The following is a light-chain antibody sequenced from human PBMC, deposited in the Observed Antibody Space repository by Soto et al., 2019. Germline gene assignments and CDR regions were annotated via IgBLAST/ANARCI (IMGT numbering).Light chain of an antibody. J-gene: IGKJ4*01. CDR2: DAS. Sequence: EIVMTQSPATLSVPPGERVSLSCRASQNIHDKLAWYQQKPGQAPRLLIYDASNRATGIPARFSGSGSGTDFTLTISSLEPEDFAVYYCQQRSNWLTFGGGTKVDIK. V-gene: IGKV3-11*01. CDR3: QQRSNWLT. CDR1: QNIHDK.